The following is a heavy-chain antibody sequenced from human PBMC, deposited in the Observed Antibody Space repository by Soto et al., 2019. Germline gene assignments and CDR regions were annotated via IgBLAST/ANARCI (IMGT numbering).Heavy chain of an antibody. CDR2: ISGSGGRV. J-gene: IGHJ3*02. CDR1: GFSFVTYV. V-gene: IGHV3-23*01. Sequence: EVQLLESGGGMVEPRGSLKRSCAASGFSFVTYVMNWVRQAPGKGLELVSGISGSGGRVYSADTVKGPFTISRDNSRNTLYLQMNSLRAEDTAIYYSAMTRLYETGTNDYHSDSLAIWGPGTHVTVSS. CDR3: AMTRLYETGTNDYHSDSLAI. D-gene: IGHD2-8*01.